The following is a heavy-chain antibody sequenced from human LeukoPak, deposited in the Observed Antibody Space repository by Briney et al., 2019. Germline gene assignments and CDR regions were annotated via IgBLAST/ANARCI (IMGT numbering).Heavy chain of an antibody. V-gene: IGHV3-23*01. Sequence: GGSLRLSCAASGFTFSSYWMSWVRQAPGKGLEWVSAISGSGGSTYYADSVKGRFTISRDNSKNTLYLQMNSLRAEDTAVYYCAKAGGYSGYDSYFDYWGQGTLVTVSS. CDR1: GFTFSSYW. CDR2: ISGSGGST. D-gene: IGHD5-12*01. CDR3: AKAGGYSGYDSYFDY. J-gene: IGHJ4*02.